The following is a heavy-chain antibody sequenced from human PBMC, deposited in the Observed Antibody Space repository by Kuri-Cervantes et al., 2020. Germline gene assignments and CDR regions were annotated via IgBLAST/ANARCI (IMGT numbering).Heavy chain of an antibody. CDR1: GGSISSYY. J-gene: IGHJ4*02. D-gene: IGHD3-9*01. CDR2: IYYSGST. CDR3: ARFGDYDILTGFDY. Sequence: ESLKISCTVSGGSISSYYWSWIRQHPGKGLEWIGYIYYSGSTNYNPSLKSRVTISVDTSKNQFSLKLSSVTAADTAVYYCARFGDYDILTGFDYWGQGTLVTVSS. V-gene: IGHV4-59*01.